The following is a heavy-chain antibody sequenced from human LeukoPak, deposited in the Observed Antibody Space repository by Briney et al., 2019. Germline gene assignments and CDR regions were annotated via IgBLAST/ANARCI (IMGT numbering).Heavy chain of an antibody. CDR3: ASELDLPTNWAFDY. V-gene: IGHV3-48*01. CDR1: EFTFSSYS. D-gene: IGHD7-27*01. Sequence: GGSLRLSCAASEFTFSSYSMNWVRQAPGKGLEWVSYITNSGNSKSYADSVKGRFTISRDNTKNSLYLQMNGLRAEDTAVYYCASELDLPTNWAFDYWGQGVLVTVSS. CDR2: ITNSGNSK. J-gene: IGHJ4*02.